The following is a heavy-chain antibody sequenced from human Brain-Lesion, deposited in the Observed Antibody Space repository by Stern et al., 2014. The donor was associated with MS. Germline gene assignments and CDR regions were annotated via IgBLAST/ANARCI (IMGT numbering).Heavy chain of an antibody. CDR2: IFNSGST. CDR1: GGSISSGGYH. J-gene: IGHJ6*02. D-gene: IGHD2-2*01. CDR3: ARGRVVPGFQYYATDV. Sequence: QVQLVQSGPGLVKPSQTLSLSCTVSGGSISSGGYHWSWIRQPAGKGLVWFGRIFNSGSTSPNPPLQSPVTISIDTSKNQFSLRLNSMTAADTAVYYCARGRVVPGFQYYATDVWGQGTTVIVSS. V-gene: IGHV4-61*02.